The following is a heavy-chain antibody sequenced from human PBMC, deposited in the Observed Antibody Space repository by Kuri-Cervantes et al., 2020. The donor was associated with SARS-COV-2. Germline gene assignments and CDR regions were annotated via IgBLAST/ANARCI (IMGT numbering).Heavy chain of an antibody. CDR3: ARDNILFSGSGFDY. J-gene: IGHJ4*02. CDR2: FYYSGIT. Sequence: SETLSLTCTVSGGSISSYYWSWIRQPPGKGLEWIVYFYYSGITNYNPSLKNRVTMSVDTSKNQFSLNLSSVTAADTAVYYCARDNILFSGSGFDYWGQGNLVTVSS. D-gene: IGHD1-26*01. V-gene: IGHV4-59*01. CDR1: GGSISSYY.